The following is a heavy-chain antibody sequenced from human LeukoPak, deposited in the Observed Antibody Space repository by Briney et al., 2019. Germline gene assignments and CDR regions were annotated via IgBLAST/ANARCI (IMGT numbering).Heavy chain of an antibody. J-gene: IGHJ3*02. Sequence: ASVKVSCKASGYAFTGYYMHWVRQAPGQGLEWMGWINPNSGGTNYAQKFQERVTITRDMSTSTAYMELSSLRSEDTAVYYCAAQLNFAAFDIWGQGTMVTVSS. CDR3: AAQLNFAAFDI. CDR1: GYAFTGYY. V-gene: IGHV1-2*02. D-gene: IGHD5-18*01. CDR2: INPNSGGT.